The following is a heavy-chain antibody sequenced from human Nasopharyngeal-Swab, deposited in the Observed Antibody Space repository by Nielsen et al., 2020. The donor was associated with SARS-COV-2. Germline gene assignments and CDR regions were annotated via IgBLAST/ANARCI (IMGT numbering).Heavy chain of an antibody. CDR1: GFTFSDYY. Sequence: GGSLRLSCAASGFTFSDYYMSWIRQAPGKGLEWVSYISNSGSSTNYADSVRGRFTISRDNAKNSLYLEMNSLRAEDTAVYYCARVLLRALGKFGEGYAFDIWGQGTMVTVSS. CDR3: ARVLLRALGKFGEGYAFDI. D-gene: IGHD3-10*01. J-gene: IGHJ3*02. CDR2: ISNSGSST. V-gene: IGHV3-11*06.